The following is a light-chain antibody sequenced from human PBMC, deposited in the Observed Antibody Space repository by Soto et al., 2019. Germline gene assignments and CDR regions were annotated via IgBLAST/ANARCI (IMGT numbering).Light chain of an antibody. V-gene: IGLV1-47*01. J-gene: IGLJ3*02. CDR3: ATWHDSLRVWV. CDR1: SSNIGGNS. CDR2: RNN. Sequence: QSVLTQPPSASGTPGQRVTISCSASSSNIGGNSVYWYQQLPGAAPKLLIYRNNQRPSGVPDRLSGSKSGTSASLAISGLRSADEADYYCATWHDSLRVWVFGGGTKLTVL.